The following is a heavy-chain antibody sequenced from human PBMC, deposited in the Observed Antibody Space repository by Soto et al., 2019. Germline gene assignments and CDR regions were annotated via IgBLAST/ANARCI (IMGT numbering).Heavy chain of an antibody. Sequence: QVQLVESGGGVVQPGRSLRLSCAASGFTFSSYGMHWVRQAPGKGLEWVAVIWYDGSNKYYADSVKGRFTISRDNSKNTLYLQMNRLRAENTAVYYCAREWYSGSFPDAFDIWGQGTMVTVSS. J-gene: IGHJ3*02. CDR3: AREWYSGSFPDAFDI. D-gene: IGHD1-26*01. CDR2: IWYDGSNK. CDR1: GFTFSSYG. V-gene: IGHV3-33*01.